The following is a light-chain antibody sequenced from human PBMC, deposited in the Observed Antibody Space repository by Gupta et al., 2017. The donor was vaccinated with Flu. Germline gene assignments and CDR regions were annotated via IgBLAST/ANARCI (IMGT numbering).Light chain of an antibody. CDR2: EVN. CDR1: NSDVGTYNY. J-gene: IGLJ3*02. Sequence: VTISCTGTNSDVGTYNYVSWYQQQPGKAPKLMMYEVNKRPSGVPDRFSGSKSGNTASLTVSGLQAEDGADYYCSAYAGSNNFEVFGGGTKLTVV. CDR3: SAYAGSNNFEV. V-gene: IGLV2-8*01.